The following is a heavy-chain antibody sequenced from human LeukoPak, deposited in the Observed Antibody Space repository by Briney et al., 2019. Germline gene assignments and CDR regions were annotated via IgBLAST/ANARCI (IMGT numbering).Heavy chain of an antibody. J-gene: IGHJ6*03. Sequence: ASVKVSCKASGYTFTSYYMHWVRQAPGQGLEWMGIINPSGGSTSYAQKFQGRVTMTRDMSTSTVYMELSSLRSEDTAVYYCARDRGYFDWSYRPYYYMDVWGKGTTVTVSS. CDR3: ARDRGYFDWSYRPYYYMDV. CDR1: GYTFTSYY. CDR2: INPSGGST. D-gene: IGHD3-9*01. V-gene: IGHV1-46*01.